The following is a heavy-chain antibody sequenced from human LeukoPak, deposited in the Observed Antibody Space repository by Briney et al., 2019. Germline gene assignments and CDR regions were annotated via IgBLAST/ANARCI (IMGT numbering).Heavy chain of an antibody. CDR1: GGSISGYY. Sequence: SETLSLTCTVSGGSISGYYWSWIRQPPGKGLEWIAYIYYSGSTSYSPSLKSRVTISVDTSKNQFSLKLNSVTAADTAVYYCARGGASTPNYYFDYWGQGTLVTVSS. J-gene: IGHJ4*02. D-gene: IGHD1-26*01. CDR2: IYYSGST. CDR3: ARGGASTPNYYFDY. V-gene: IGHV4-59*01.